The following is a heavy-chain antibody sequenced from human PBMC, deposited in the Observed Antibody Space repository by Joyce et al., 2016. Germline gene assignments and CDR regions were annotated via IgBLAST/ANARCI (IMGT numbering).Heavy chain of an antibody. J-gene: IGHJ4*02. CDR2: YYRGGGT. CDR3: ARGWWRYCSGGSCPLDS. Sequence: EVQLVESGGDLIQPGGSLRVSCAASGFTVSSNYMGWVRQAPGKGLEWVSLYYRGGGTYYADSVKCRFTIYSDNSKNTLYLQMNSLRAEDTAIYYCARGWWRYCSGGSCPLDSWGQGTLVTVSS. D-gene: IGHD2-15*01. V-gene: IGHV3-53*01. CDR1: GFTVSSNY.